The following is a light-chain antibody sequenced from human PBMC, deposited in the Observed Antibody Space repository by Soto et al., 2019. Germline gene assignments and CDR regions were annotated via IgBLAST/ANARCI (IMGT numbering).Light chain of an antibody. CDR3: QQLNSYPHT. CDR2: AAS. CDR1: QAMSSS. Sequence: DIQLTQSPSFLSASVGDKVTITCRASQAMSSSLAWYQQNPGKAPKLLIYAASTLQSGVPSRFSGSGSGTEFTLTISSMQPEDFATYYCQQLNSYPHTFGGGAKVEI. V-gene: IGKV1-9*01. J-gene: IGKJ4*01.